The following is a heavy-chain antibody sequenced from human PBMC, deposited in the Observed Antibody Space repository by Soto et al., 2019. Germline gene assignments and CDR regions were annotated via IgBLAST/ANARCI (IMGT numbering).Heavy chain of an antibody. V-gene: IGHV3-7*05. Sequence: EVQLVESGGGLVQPGGSLRLSCVASGFALSNYWINWVRQAPGKGLEWVANIKQDGSETNYVDSVKGRFTISRDNARNSLYLQINSLRAEDTAAYYCVTETSNWGCWGQGTLVTVSS. D-gene: IGHD7-27*01. J-gene: IGHJ4*02. CDR1: GFALSNYW. CDR3: VTETSNWGC. CDR2: IKQDGSET.